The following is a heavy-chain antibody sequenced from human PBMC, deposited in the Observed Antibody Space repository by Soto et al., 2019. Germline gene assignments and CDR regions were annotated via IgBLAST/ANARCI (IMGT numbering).Heavy chain of an antibody. V-gene: IGHV5-51*01. CDR3: ASRKLTSDAFDF. J-gene: IGHJ3*01. D-gene: IGHD3-3*01. CDR1: GYSFVSQW. Sequence: EVQLVQSGAEVKKPGESLKISCKGSGYSFVSQWIGWVRQMPGKGLEWMGVIYPGDSHTKYSPSFQGQVTISADKFISTAYLQWSSLKASDTAIYYCASRKLTSDAFDFWGQGTMVTVSS. CDR2: IYPGDSHT.